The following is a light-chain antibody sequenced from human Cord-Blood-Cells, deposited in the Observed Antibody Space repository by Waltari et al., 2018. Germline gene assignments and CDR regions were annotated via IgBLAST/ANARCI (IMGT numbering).Light chain of an antibody. CDR1: QSISSY. CDR2: AAS. V-gene: IGKV1-39*01. CDR3: QQSYSTPLT. Sequence: DIQMTQSPSSLSASVGDRVTITCRATQSISSYLNWYQQKPEKAPKLLIYAASSLQSGVPSRFSCSGSGTDFPLTISSLQPEDFATYYCQQSYSTPLTFGGGTKVEIK. J-gene: IGKJ4*01.